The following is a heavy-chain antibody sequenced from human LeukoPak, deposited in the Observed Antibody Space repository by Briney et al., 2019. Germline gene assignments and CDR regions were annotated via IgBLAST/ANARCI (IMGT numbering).Heavy chain of an antibody. CDR3: ATGERMVRGDGVDY. CDR2: IYSGGRT. Sequence: PGGSLRLSCAASGFTVRNNYMSWVRQAPGKGLEWGAVIYSGGRTYYADSVKGRFTISRDNSKNTLYLQMNRLRAEDTAVYVCATGERMVRGDGVDYWGQGTLVTVSS. D-gene: IGHD3-10*01. V-gene: IGHV3-66*01. CDR1: GFTVRNNY. J-gene: IGHJ4*02.